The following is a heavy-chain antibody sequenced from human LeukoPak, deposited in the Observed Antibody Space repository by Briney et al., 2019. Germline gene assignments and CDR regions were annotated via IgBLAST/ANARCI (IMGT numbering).Heavy chain of an antibody. V-gene: IGHV3-48*03. CDR3: ASLYSSSWYDY. Sequence: GGSLRLSCAASGFTFSSYEMNWVRQAPGKGLEWVSYISSSGSTIYYADSVKGRFTISRDNAKNSLYLQMNSLRAEDTAVYYCASLYSSSWYDYWGQGTLVTVSS. CDR1: GFTFSSYE. J-gene: IGHJ4*02. CDR2: ISSSGSTI. D-gene: IGHD6-13*01.